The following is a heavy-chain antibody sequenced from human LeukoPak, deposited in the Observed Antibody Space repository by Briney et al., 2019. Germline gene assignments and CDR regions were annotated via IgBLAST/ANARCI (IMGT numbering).Heavy chain of an antibody. CDR1: GCSITSDY. CDR3: SRGGANDL. CDR2: IFTSGSA. Sequence: SETLSLTCTVVGCSITSDYWSWIRQPAGKGLEWMGRIFTSGSAAYNPSLKSRVTMSLDTSKNQFFLKLSSVTAADTAAYFCSRGGANDLWGQGTLVTVSS. D-gene: IGHD4/OR15-4a*01. J-gene: IGHJ5*02. V-gene: IGHV4-4*07.